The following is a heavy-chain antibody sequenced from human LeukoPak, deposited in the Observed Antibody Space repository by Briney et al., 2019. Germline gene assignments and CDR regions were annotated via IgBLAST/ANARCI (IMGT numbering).Heavy chain of an antibody. CDR3: ARDRVSGGNDY. Sequence: ASVKVSCKASGYTFTGYDLHWARQAPGQGLEYMGWINPNNGDSKNTQTFQGRVTMTRDTSISTVYMELTRLRSDDTAVYYCARDRVSGGNDYWGQGTLVTVSS. CDR1: GYTFTGYD. J-gene: IGHJ4*02. CDR2: INPNNGDS. V-gene: IGHV1-2*02. D-gene: IGHD3-10*01.